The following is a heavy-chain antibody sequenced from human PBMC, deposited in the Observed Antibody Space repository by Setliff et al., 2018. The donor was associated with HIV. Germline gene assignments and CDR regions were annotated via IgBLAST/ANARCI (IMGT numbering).Heavy chain of an antibody. V-gene: IGHV4-39*01. Sequence: LSLTCIVSGGSISGSSYYWGWIRQSPGKGLEWIGNMYHSGTAYDNPSLKSRVTISVDPSKNQILLRLSSVTAADTAVYYCARLSGGMVPNYWGQGTLVTVSS. D-gene: IGHD3-10*01. CDR3: ARLSGGMVPNY. J-gene: IGHJ4*02. CDR2: MYHSGTA. CDR1: GGSISGSSYY.